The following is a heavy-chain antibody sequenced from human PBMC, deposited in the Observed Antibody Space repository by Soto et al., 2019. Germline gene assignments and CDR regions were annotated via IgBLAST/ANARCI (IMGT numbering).Heavy chain of an antibody. CDR1: GGFVSSGSYY. J-gene: IGHJ3*02. Sequence: QVQLQQWGAGLLKPSETLSLTCAVYGGFVSSGSYYWSWIRQPPGKGLEWIVEMSHSGGTHFNPSLKSRVTISVDTSKNQFSPKMSSVTAADTALYYCARVERGTTTTVVDAFDIWGPGTMVTVSS. CDR2: MSHSGGT. V-gene: IGHV4-34*01. D-gene: IGHD4-4*01. CDR3: ARVERGTTTTVVDAFDI.